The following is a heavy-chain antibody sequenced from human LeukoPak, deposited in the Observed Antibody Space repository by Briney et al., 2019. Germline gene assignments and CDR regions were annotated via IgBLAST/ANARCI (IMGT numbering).Heavy chain of an antibody. D-gene: IGHD6-19*01. CDR3: ASPSSGQSFDI. Sequence: GGSLRLSCAVSTFTFSNYAMSWVRQAPGKGLEWVSAISGSGGSTYYADSVKGRFTISRDNSKNTLYLQMHSLRAEDTAVYYCASPSSGQSFDIWGQGTMVTVSS. V-gene: IGHV3-23*01. J-gene: IGHJ3*02. CDR2: ISGSGGST. CDR1: TFTFSNYA.